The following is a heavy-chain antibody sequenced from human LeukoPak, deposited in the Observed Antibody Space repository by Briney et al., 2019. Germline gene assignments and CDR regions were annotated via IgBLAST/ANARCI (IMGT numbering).Heavy chain of an antibody. J-gene: IGHJ6*02. V-gene: IGHV3-30-3*01. CDR3: ARDQGKDAPMDV. CDR2: ISYDGSNK. D-gene: IGHD3-10*01. CDR1: GFTFSSYA. Sequence: PGRSLRLSCAASGFTFSSYAMHWVRQAPGKGLEWVAVISYDGSNKYYADSVKGRFTISRDNSKNMLYLQMNSLRAEDTAVYYCARDQGKDAPMDVWGLGTTVTVSS.